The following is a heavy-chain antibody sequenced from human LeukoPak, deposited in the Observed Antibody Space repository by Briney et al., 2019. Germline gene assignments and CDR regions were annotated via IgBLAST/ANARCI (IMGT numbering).Heavy chain of an antibody. Sequence: GGSLRLSCAASRFTFSSYSMNWVRRAPGKGLEWVSSISSSSSYIYYADSVKGRFTISRDNAKNSLYLQMNSLRAEDTAVYHCARGYSNYGYTFDMWGQGTMVTVSS. V-gene: IGHV3-21*01. CDR3: ARGYSNYGYTFDM. D-gene: IGHD4-11*01. CDR1: RFTFSSYS. J-gene: IGHJ3*02. CDR2: ISSSSSYI.